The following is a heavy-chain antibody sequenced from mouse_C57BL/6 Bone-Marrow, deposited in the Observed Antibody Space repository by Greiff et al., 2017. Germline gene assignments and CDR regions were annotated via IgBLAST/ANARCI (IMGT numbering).Heavy chain of an antibody. Sequence: QVQLQQPGAELVMPGASVKLSCKASGYTFTSYWMHWVKQRPGQGLEWIGEIDPSDSYTNYNQKFKGKSTLTVDKSSSTAYMQLSSLTSEDSAVYYCAREDYYGSSPFAYWGQGTLVTVSA. D-gene: IGHD1-1*01. CDR3: AREDYYGSSPFAY. V-gene: IGHV1-69*01. J-gene: IGHJ3*01. CDR2: IDPSDSYT. CDR1: GYTFTSYW.